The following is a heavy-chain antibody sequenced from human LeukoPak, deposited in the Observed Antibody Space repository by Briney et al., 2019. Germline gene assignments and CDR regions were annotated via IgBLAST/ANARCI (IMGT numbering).Heavy chain of an antibody. V-gene: IGHV3-33*01. CDR2: IWFDGSNK. CDR1: GFIFSNDA. Sequence: GGSLRLSCAASGFIFSNDAMHWVRQAPGKGLEWVAFIWFDGSNKHYADSVKGRFTISRDNSKNTLYLQMNSLRAEDTAVYYCARAGVAAGPWGYWGQGTLVTVSS. J-gene: IGHJ4*02. D-gene: IGHD6-6*01. CDR3: ARAGVAAGPWGY.